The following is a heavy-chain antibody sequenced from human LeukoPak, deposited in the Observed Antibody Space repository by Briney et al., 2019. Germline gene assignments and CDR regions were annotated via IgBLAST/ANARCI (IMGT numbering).Heavy chain of an antibody. D-gene: IGHD6-6*01. V-gene: IGHV3-74*01. CDR2: INSDGSST. CDR3: ARRPTGSSLHY. CDR1: GLTFSSYW. J-gene: IGHJ4*02. Sequence: PGGSLRLSCAASGLTFSSYWMHWVRQAPGKGRVWVSSINSDGSSTRYADSVKGRFTISRDNAKNTLYLQMNSLRAEDTAVYYCARRPTGSSLHYWGQGTLVTVSS.